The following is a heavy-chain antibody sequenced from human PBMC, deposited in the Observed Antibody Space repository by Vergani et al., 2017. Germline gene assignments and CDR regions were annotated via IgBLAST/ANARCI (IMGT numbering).Heavy chain of an antibody. CDR3: ARXRCSSTSCYPSDSDAFDI. D-gene: IGHD2-2*01. J-gene: IGHJ3*02. CDR2: IWYDGSNK. V-gene: IGHV3-33*01. Sequence: QVQLVESGGGVVQPGRSLRLSCAASGFTFSSYGMHWVRQAPGKGLEWVAVIWYDGSNKYYADSVKGRFTISRDNSKNTLYLQMNSLRAEDTAVYYCARXRCSSTSCYPSDSDAFDIWGQGTMVTVSS. CDR1: GFTFSSYG.